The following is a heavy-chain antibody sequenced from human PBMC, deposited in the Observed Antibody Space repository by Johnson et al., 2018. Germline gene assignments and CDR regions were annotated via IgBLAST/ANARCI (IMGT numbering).Heavy chain of an antibody. D-gene: IGHD1-26*01. CDR3: AREWSAFDI. CDR1: GDSISSYY. Sequence: QVQLQESGPGLVKPSETLSLTCTVSGDSISSYYWSWIRQPPGKGLEWIAFIYYNGDTSYNPSLKSRVTISLDTSKNHFSLKLSSGTAADTAVYYCAREWSAFDIWGQGTMVTVSS. CDR2: IYYNGDT. J-gene: IGHJ3*02. V-gene: IGHV4-59*01.